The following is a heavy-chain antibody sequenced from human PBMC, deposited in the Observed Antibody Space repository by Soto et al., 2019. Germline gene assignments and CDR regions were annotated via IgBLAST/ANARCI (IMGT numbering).Heavy chain of an antibody. CDR1: GYSFTSYW. CDR3: ASPIQDYYYGMDV. V-gene: IGHV5-10-1*01. Sequence: PGESLKISCKGSGYSFTSYWISWVRQMPGKGLEWMGRIDPSDSYTNYSPSFQDHVTISADKSISTAYLQWSSLKASDTAMYYCASPIQDYYYGMDVWGQGTTVTVSS. CDR2: IDPSDSYT. J-gene: IGHJ6*02.